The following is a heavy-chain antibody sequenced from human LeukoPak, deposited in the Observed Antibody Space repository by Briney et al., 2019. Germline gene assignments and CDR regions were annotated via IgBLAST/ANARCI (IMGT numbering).Heavy chain of an antibody. CDR3: ARGSSEYSSSYFDY. D-gene: IGHD6-6*01. V-gene: IGHV1-8*01. J-gene: IGHJ4*02. CDR1: GYTFTSYD. CDR2: MNPNSGNT. Sequence: ASVKVSCKASGYTFTSYDINWVRQATGQGLEWMGWMNPNSGNTGYAQKFQGRVTMTRNTSISTAYMELSSLRSEDTAVYYCARGSSEYSSSYFDYWGQGTLVTVSS.